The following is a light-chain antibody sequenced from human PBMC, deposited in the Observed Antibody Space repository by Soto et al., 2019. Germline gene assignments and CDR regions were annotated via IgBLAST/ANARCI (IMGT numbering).Light chain of an antibody. J-gene: IGLJ7*01. Sequence: QSVLTQPASVSGSPGQSITISCTGTSNDVGRYILVSWYQHHPGKAPKLIIYEATKRPSGVSDRFSGSKSGNTASLTISGLQAADEADYFCCSYAGTTTLLFGGGTQLTVL. CDR1: SNDVGRYIL. CDR3: CSYAGTTTLL. V-gene: IGLV2-23*01. CDR2: EAT.